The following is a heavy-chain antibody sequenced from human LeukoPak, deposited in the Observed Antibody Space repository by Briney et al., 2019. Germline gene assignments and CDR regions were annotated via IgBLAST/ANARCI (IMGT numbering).Heavy chain of an antibody. J-gene: IGHJ4*01. CDR1: GFTFKSSS. V-gene: IGHV3-21*01. D-gene: IGHD1-1*01. Sequence: GGSLRLSCVATGFTFKSSSISWVRQARGKGLEWVASIGHFTADIFYADSVKGRFNISRDDAKDSVYLQMNSLRVDDTAVYFCARDPYTGSMFDYWGHGTLVTVSS. CDR2: IGHFTADI. CDR3: ARDPYTGSMFDY.